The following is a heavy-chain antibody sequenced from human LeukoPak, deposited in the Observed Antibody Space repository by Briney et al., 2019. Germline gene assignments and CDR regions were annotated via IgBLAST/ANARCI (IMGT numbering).Heavy chain of an antibody. V-gene: IGHV4-30-4*08. Sequence: PSQTLSLTCTVSGDSISSGDYYWTWIRQHPGKGLEWIGCIYYSGSTYYNLSLKSRVTISVDTSKNQFSLKLSSVTAADTAVYYCARGRGYSGYGLLGYYYMDVWGKGTTVTVSS. CDR3: ARGRGYSGYGLLGYYYMDV. J-gene: IGHJ6*03. CDR2: IYYSGST. CDR1: GDSISSGDYY. D-gene: IGHD5-12*01.